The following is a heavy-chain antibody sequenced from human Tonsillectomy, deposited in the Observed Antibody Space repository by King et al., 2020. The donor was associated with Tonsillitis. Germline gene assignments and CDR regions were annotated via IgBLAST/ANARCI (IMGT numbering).Heavy chain of an antibody. Sequence: IQLVQSGGGVVQPEKSLTLSCAGSGFAFRTFGMHWVRQAPGKGLEWVAAIIYDGSQKYYADSVKGRFTISRDNSKKTLYLHMNNLKVEDTAVYYCAKHGEVEAFFDYWGQGSLVTVSS. D-gene: IGHD3-10*01. CDR1: GFAFRTFG. J-gene: IGHJ4*02. CDR2: IIYDGSQK. CDR3: AKHGEVEAFFDY. V-gene: IGHV3-30*18.